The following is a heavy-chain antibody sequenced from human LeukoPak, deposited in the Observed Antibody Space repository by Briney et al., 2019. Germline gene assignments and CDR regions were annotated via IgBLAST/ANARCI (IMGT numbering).Heavy chain of an antibody. CDR1: GGSISTYY. D-gene: IGHD1-26*01. V-gene: IGHV4-59*01. J-gene: IGHJ4*03. Sequence: SETLSLTCTVSGGSISTYYWSWIRQPPGKGLEWIGYIYYTGSTNYNPSLKSRVTLSVDTSKNQFSLNLSSVTAADTAVYYCAREGSGSKIFDYWGRGTTVTISS. CDR2: IYYTGST. CDR3: AREGSGSKIFDY.